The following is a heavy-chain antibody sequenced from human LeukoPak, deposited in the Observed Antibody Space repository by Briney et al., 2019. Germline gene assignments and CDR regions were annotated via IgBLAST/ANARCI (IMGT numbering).Heavy chain of an antibody. CDR1: GGSISSYY. V-gene: IGHV4-59*01. J-gene: IGHJ4*02. D-gene: IGHD1-14*01. Sequence: SETLSLTCTVSGGSISSYYWSWIRQPPGKGLEWIGYIYYSGSTNYNPSLKSRVTISVDTSKNQFSLKLSSVTAADTAVYYCARDPTGRDPFDYWGQGTLVTVSS. CDR3: ARDPTGRDPFDY. CDR2: IYYSGST.